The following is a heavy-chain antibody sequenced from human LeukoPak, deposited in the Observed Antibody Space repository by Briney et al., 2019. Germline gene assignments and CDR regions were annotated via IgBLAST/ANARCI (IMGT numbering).Heavy chain of an antibody. J-gene: IGHJ6*02. CDR3: ARVLRSGYYLYYYYGMDV. CDR2: IWYDGSNK. Sequence: PGRSLRLSCAASGFTFSSYGMHWVRQAPGKGLEWVAVIWYDGSNKYYADSVEGRFTISRDNSKNTLYLQMNSLRAEDTAVYYCARVLRSGYYLYYYYGMDVWGQGTTVTVSS. D-gene: IGHD3-3*01. CDR1: GFTFSSYG. V-gene: IGHV3-33*01.